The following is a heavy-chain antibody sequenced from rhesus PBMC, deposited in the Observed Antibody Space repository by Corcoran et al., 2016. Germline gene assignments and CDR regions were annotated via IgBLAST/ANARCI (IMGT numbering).Heavy chain of an antibody. Sequence: EVKLVESGGGLVQPGGSLRLSCAASGFNFSSYGMHWVRQAPGKGVECWSVISYDGTKKHYADAAKDPCTITRENTKNILYRQMNNLKLEDTAVYYCARDVVQYWDWLSSFNDWGQGVLVTVSS. CDR1: GFNFSSYG. D-gene: IGHD3-3*01. J-gene: IGHJ4*01. CDR3: ARDVVQYWDWLSSFND. CDR2: ISYDGTKK. V-gene: IGHV3-54*02.